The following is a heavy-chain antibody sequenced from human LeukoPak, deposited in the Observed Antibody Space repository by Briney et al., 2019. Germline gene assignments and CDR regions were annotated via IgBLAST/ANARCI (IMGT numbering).Heavy chain of an antibody. Sequence: SETLSLTCTVSGGSISSYYWNWIRQPPGKGLEWIGYIYHSGSTYYNPSLKSRVTISVDRSKNQFSLKLSSVTAADTAVYYCARARVYDSSGYEPYNWFDPWGQGTLVTVSS. CDR2: IYHSGST. CDR3: ARARVYDSSGYEPYNWFDP. CDR1: GGSISSYY. V-gene: IGHV4-59*12. J-gene: IGHJ5*02. D-gene: IGHD3-22*01.